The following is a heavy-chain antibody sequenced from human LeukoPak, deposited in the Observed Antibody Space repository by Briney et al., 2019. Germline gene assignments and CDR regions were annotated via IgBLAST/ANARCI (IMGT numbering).Heavy chain of an antibody. CDR1: GGSISNLDYY. CDR3: AGRGSSSGTFDV. J-gene: IGHJ4*03. CDR2: IYTSGGT. D-gene: IGHD2-2*01. V-gene: IGHV4-61*02. Sequence: SETLSLTCTVSGGSISNLDYYWTWIRQPAGKRLEWIGRIYTSGGTNYNPSLKSRVTMSVDKSKNQISLNLASLTAADAALYYCAGRGSSSGTFDVWGPGTFVTVSS.